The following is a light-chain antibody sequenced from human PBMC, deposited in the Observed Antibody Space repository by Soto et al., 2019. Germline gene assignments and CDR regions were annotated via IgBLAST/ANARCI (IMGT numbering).Light chain of an antibody. J-gene: IGKJ1*01. CDR2: GAS. Sequence: EIAMTQSPATLSVSPGERATLSCRASQSVSSNLAWYQQKPGQAPRLLIYGASTRATGIPARFRGSGSGTEFPLTISSLQSEDFAVYYCQQYNNWPRTFGQGTKVEIK. V-gene: IGKV3-15*01. CDR1: QSVSSN. CDR3: QQYNNWPRT.